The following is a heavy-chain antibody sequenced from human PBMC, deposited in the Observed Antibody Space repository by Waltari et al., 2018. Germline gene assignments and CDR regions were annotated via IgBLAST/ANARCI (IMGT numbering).Heavy chain of an antibody. V-gene: IGHV1-69*12. CDR1: GGPFGRYS. D-gene: IGHD1-26*01. CDR2: IIPIYGRP. Sequence: VHLVQSGAEMRKPGSSVKVSCDASGGPFGRYSIAWVGQVAGQGLEWLGGIIPIYGRPQYANNFQGRVTLTADASTTTVFLEMSGLRAEDTAIYFCARRDLGFAFDVWGQGTLVIVSS. J-gene: IGHJ3*01. CDR3: ARRDLGFAFDV.